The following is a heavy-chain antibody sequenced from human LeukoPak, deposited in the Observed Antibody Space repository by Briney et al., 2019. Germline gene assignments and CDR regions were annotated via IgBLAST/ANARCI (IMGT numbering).Heavy chain of an antibody. Sequence: PSETLSLTCTVSGGSISSSSYCWGWIRQPPGKGLEWIGSIYYSGSTYYNPSLKSRVTISVDTSKNQFSLKLSSVTAADTAVYYCANLFGSSSGYGDYWGQGTLVTVSS. J-gene: IGHJ4*02. V-gene: IGHV4-39*01. CDR2: IYYSGST. D-gene: IGHD3-22*01. CDR1: GGSISSSSYC. CDR3: ANLFGSSSGYGDY.